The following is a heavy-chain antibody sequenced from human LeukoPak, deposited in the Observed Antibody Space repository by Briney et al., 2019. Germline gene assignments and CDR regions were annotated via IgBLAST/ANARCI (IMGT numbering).Heavy chain of an antibody. D-gene: IGHD5-24*01. V-gene: IGHV4-59*01. CDR3: ARVRDDDNYDRAFDI. CDR1: GGSMSTYY. Sequence: SETLSLTCTVSGGSMSTYYWSWIRQPPGKGLEWIGYVYYDGNNDYNPSLKSRVTTSIDTSKKQFSLKLTSVTAADTAVYYCARVRDDDNYDRAFDIWGQGTMVTVSS. CDR2: VYYDGNN. J-gene: IGHJ3*02.